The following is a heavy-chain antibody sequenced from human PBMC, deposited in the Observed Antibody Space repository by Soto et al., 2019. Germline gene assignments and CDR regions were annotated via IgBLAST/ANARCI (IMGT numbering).Heavy chain of an antibody. CDR1: GYTFTSYG. CDR2: ISAYNGNT. J-gene: IGHJ5*02. V-gene: IGHV1-18*01. Sequence: QVQLVQSGGVVKKPGASVKVSCTASGYTFTSYGITWVRQAPGQGLEWMGWISAYNGNTNYAQKFQDRVTMTTDTPTSTAYMDRGSLRSDDTADYYCARGRYCSSTTGRNWFDPWGQGTLVTVSS. D-gene: IGHD2-2*01. CDR3: ARGRYCSSTTGRNWFDP.